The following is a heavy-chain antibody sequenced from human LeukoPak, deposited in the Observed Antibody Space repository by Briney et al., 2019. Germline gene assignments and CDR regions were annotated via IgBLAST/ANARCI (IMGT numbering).Heavy chain of an antibody. V-gene: IGHV3-23*01. D-gene: IGHD4-11*01. CDR2: ISGGGGST. Sequence: GGSLRLSCAASGFTFTSYSMNWVRQAPGKGLEWVSTISGGGGSTYYADSVKGRFTISRDNSKNTVYLQMSSLRAEDTALYYCARSVPDYTRFDYWGQGALVTVSS. CDR3: ARSVPDYTRFDY. CDR1: GFTFTSYS. J-gene: IGHJ4*02.